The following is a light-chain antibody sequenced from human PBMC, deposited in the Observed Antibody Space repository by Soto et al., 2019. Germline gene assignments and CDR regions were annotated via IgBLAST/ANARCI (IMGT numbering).Light chain of an antibody. CDR2: DVT. CDR1: SSDVGGYNH. CDR3: NSYTSTNTLV. Sequence: QSALTQPASVSGSPGQSITISCTGTSSDVGGYNHVSWYQQHPGKAPKLIIYDVTDRPSGVSNRFSGSKSGNTASLAISGLKAEDEADYYCNSYTSTNTLVFGGGTKLTVL. V-gene: IGLV2-14*03. J-gene: IGLJ2*01.